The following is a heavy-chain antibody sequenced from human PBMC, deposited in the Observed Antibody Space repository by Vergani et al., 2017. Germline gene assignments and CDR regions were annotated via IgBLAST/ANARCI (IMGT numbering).Heavy chain of an antibody. J-gene: IGHJ5*02. CDR2: IDPSDSYT. D-gene: IGHD3-22*01. CDR3: ARQGGSSGLHSWFDP. CDR1: GYSFTSYW. V-gene: IGHV5-10-1*01. Sequence: EVQLVQSGAEVKKPGESLRISCKGSGYSFTSYWISWVRQMPGKGLEWMGRIDPSDSYTNYSPSFQGHVTISADKSISTAYLQWSSLKASDTAMYYCARQGGSSGLHSWFDPWGQGTLVTVSS.